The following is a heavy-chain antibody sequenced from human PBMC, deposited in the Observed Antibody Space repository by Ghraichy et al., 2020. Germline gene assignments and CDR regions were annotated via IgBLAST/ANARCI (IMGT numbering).Heavy chain of an antibody. J-gene: IGHJ4*02. Sequence: GGSLRLSCVASGFTFSSYWLSWVRQAPGKGLEWVANIKHDGSDIYYVDSVKGRFTISRDTAKNSLYVQMNSLRADDTAVYYCAGTGDTGWSRWYHWGQGTLVT. CDR3: AGTGDTGWSRWYH. D-gene: IGHD6-19*01. V-gene: IGHV3-7*03. CDR1: GFTFSSYW. CDR2: IKHDGSDI.